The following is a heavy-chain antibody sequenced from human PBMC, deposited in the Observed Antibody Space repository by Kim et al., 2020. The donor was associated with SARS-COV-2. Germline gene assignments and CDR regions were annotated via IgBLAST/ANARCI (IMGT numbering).Heavy chain of an antibody. CDR1: GFTFSSYS. Sequence: GGSLRLSCAASGFTFSSYSMNWVRQAPGKGLEWVSSISSSSSYIYYADSVKGRFTISRDNAKNSPYLQMNSLRAEDTAVYYCARDVVPLPTVPSNYVGVPYYSGQGTLFTVSS. CDR2: ISSSSSYI. V-gene: IGHV3-21*01. J-gene: IGHJ4*02. D-gene: IGHD4-4*01. CDR3: ARDVVPLPTVPSNYVGVPYY.